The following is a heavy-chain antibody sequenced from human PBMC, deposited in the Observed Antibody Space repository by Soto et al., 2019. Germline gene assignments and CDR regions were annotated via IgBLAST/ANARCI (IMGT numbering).Heavy chain of an antibody. J-gene: IGHJ3*02. CDR1: AGTFSSYT. D-gene: IGHD6-19*01. CDR2: IIPILGIA. Sequence: QVQLVQSGAEVKKPGSSVKVSCKASAGTFSSYTISWVRQAPGQGLEWMGKIIPILGIAKYAQKCPGRVTSTADKSTRPATMELSSQRSEDPAVYYCAGLPVAEGAFGIWGQGTMVTVSS. V-gene: IGHV1-69*02. CDR3: AGLPVAEGAFGI.